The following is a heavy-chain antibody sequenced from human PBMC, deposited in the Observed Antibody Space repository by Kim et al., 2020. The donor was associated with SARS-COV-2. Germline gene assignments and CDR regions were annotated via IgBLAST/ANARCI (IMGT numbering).Heavy chain of an antibody. Sequence: SVKVSCKASGGTFSSYAISWVRQAPGQGLEWMGGIITIFGTANYAQKFQGRVTITADESTSTAYMELSSLRSEYTAVYYCTRVGGYNYFDYWGQGTLVTVSS. J-gene: IGHJ4*02. CDR3: TRVGGYNYFDY. CDR2: IITIFGTA. V-gene: IGHV1-69*13. CDR1: GGTFSSYA. D-gene: IGHD1-26*01.